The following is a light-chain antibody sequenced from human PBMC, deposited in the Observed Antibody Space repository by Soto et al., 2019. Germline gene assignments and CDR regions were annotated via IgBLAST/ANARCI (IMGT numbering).Light chain of an antibody. J-gene: IGKJ1*01. CDR1: QSVSSAY. Sequence: EIVLTQSPGTPSLSPGERATLSCRASQSVSSAYLAWYQHKPGQPPTILIYAASSRVTGIPDRFSGSGSGTDFTLTISRLEPEDFAVYYCQQYGSSSTWTFGQGTKVEIK. CDR3: QQYGSSSTWT. CDR2: AAS. V-gene: IGKV3-20*01.